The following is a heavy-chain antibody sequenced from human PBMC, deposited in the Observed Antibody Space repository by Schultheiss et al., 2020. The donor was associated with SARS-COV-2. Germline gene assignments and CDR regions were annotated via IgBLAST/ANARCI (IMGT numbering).Heavy chain of an antibody. CDR3: VRVFRMSYSSSWYYGMDV. Sequence: SETLSLTCTVSGGSISSYYWSWIRQPPGKGLEWIGYIYYSGSTNYNPSLKNRVTISVDRSKNQFSLKLSSVTAADTAAYYCVRVFRMSYSSSWYYGMDVWGQGTTVTVSS. CDR1: GGSISSYY. V-gene: IGHV4-59*08. J-gene: IGHJ6*02. CDR2: IYYSGST. D-gene: IGHD6-13*01.